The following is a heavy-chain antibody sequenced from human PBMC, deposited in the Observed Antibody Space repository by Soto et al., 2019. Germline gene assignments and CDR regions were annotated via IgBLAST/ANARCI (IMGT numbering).Heavy chain of an antibody. Sequence: EVQLVESGGGLVQPGGSLRLSCAASGFTFRTYWLSWVRQVPGKGLEWVANINQDGSEKNYVDSVKGRFTISRDNAKNSLYLQMSSLRAEATALYYCARDGSTSWYSYDYHGMDVWGQGTTVTVSS. CDR1: GFTFRTYW. V-gene: IGHV3-7*05. D-gene: IGHD5-18*01. CDR2: INQDGSEK. CDR3: ARDGSTSWYSYDYHGMDV. J-gene: IGHJ6*02.